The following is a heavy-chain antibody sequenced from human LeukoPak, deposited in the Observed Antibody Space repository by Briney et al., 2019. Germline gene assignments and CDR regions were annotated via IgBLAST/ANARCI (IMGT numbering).Heavy chain of an antibody. Sequence: GGSLRLSCAASGFTFSSYAMSWVRQAPGKGLEWVSLISWDGGSTYYADSVKGRFAISRDNSKNSLYLQMNSLRAEDTALYYCAKDMSPYCGGDCYSPLDYWGREPWSPSPQ. J-gene: IGHJ4*02. CDR2: ISWDGGST. CDR1: GFTFSSYA. CDR3: AKDMSPYCGGDCYSPLDY. V-gene: IGHV3-43D*04. D-gene: IGHD2-21*02.